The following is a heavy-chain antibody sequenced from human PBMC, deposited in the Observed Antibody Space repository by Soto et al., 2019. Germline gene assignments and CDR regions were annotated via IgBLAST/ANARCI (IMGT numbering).Heavy chain of an antibody. D-gene: IGHD3-22*01. CDR1: GYTFTSYG. CDR2: ISAYNGNT. J-gene: IGHJ5*02. CDR3: ARDRGRYYDSSGYYLNWFDP. Sequence: QVQLVQSGAEVKKPGASVKVSCKASGYTFTSYGISWVRQAPGQGLEWMGWISAYNGNTNYAQKLQGRVTMTTDTSTSTAYLELRSLRSDDTAVYYCARDRGRYYDSSGYYLNWFDPWGQGTLVTVSS. V-gene: IGHV1-18*04.